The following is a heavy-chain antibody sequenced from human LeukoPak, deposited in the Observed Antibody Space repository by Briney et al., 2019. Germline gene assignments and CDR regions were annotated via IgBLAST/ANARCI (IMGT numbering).Heavy chain of an antibody. D-gene: IGHD1-20*01. V-gene: IGHV7-4-1*02. J-gene: IGHJ4*02. CDR1: GYTFTSYA. CDR3: ARVRYNYSQGRGLLYYFDY. CDR2: INTNTGNP. Sequence: GASVKVSCKASGYTFTSYAMNWVRQAPGQGLEWMGWINTNTGNPTYAQGFTGRFVFSLDTSVSTAYLQISSLKAEDTAVYYCARVRYNYSQGRGLLYYFDYWGQGTLVTVSS.